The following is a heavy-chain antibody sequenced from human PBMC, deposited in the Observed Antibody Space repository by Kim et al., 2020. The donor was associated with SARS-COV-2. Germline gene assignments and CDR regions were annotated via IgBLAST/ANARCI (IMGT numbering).Heavy chain of an antibody. Sequence: ADSVKGRFTISRDNTKNTLYLQMHSLGAEDGAEYYCAKDLGGWYWEHFDYWGQGTLVTVSS. D-gene: IGHD6-19*01. J-gene: IGHJ4*02. CDR3: AKDLGGWYWEHFDY. V-gene: IGHV3-23*01.